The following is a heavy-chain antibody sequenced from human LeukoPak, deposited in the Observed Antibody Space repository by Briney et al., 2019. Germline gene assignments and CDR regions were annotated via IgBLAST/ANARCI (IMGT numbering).Heavy chain of an antibody. Sequence: SETLSLTCTVSGGSISSYYWSWIRQPPGKGLEWIGYIYYSGSTNYNPSLKSRVTISVDASNNQFSLRLRFVTAADTAVYYCARDSGTTGEVKFDPWGQGTLVTVSS. V-gene: IGHV4-59*12. J-gene: IGHJ5*02. CDR1: GGSISSYY. CDR2: IYYSGST. D-gene: IGHD3-10*01. CDR3: ARDSGTTGEVKFDP.